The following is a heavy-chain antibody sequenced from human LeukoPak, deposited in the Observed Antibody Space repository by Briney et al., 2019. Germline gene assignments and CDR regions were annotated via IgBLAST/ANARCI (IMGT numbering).Heavy chain of an antibody. CDR3: AKDEGAPGSGGDYFDY. CDR2: FTASGSST. Sequence: GGSLRLSCAASGFTFSSFAMSWVRQTPGKGLEWVSTFTASGSSTYYADSVKGRFTISRDNSKNTLYLQMNSLRADDSAVYYCAKDEGAPGSGGDYFDYWAQGTLVTVSS. J-gene: IGHJ4*02. D-gene: IGHD3-10*01. V-gene: IGHV3-23*01. CDR1: GFTFSSFA.